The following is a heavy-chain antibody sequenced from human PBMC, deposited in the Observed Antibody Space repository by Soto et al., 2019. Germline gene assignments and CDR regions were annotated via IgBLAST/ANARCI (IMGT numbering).Heavy chain of an antibody. Sequence: GLSLRLSCAASGFTFSSYAMSWVRQAPGKGLEWVSAISGSSSTIYYADSVKGRFTISRDNAKNSLYLQMNSLRAEDTAVYYCARADSGYAHGYYYYGMDVWGQGTTVTVSS. V-gene: IGHV3-48*01. CDR3: ARADSGYAHGYYYYGMDV. CDR2: ISGSSSTI. CDR1: GFTFSSYA. J-gene: IGHJ6*02. D-gene: IGHD5-12*01.